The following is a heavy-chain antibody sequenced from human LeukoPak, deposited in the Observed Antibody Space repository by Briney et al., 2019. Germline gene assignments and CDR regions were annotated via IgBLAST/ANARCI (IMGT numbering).Heavy chain of an antibody. Sequence: PVGALRLSCAVSGFTLNYYDVNLVRQTPRKGLEWVYYVSGGGHTRDYADSMKGRFTVSRDNAKNSQNLQMNSMREEDTGVYYCVIDMNYWGQGALVTVSA. CDR2: VSGGGHTR. CDR1: GFTLNYYD. CDR3: VIDMNY. V-gene: IGHV3-48*03. J-gene: IGHJ4*02.